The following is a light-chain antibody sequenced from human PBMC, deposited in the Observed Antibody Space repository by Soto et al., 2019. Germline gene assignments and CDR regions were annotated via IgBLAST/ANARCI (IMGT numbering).Light chain of an antibody. CDR1: QSVSSY. CDR3: QQRSYWPT. J-gene: IGKJ4*01. CDR2: DAS. Sequence: EIVLTQSPATLSLSPGERATLSCRASQSVSSYLAWYQQKPGQAPRLLIYDASNRATGIPARFSGSGSGTDFTLTISGLEPDDFAVYYCQQRSYWPTFGGGTKVDIK. V-gene: IGKV3-11*01.